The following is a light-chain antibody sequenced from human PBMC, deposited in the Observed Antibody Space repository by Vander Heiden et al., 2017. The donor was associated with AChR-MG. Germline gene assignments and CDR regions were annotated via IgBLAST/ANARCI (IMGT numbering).Light chain of an antibody. CDR1: STNIGSNT. CDR3: AAWDDSLNGRV. Sequence: QSVLTQPPSASGTPGQRVTISCSGSSTNIGSNTVNVYQQLPGTAPKLLIYSNNQRPSGVLDRFSGSKSGTSASLAISGLQSEDEADYYCAAWDDSLNGRVFGGGTKLTVL. J-gene: IGLJ3*02. CDR2: SNN. V-gene: IGLV1-44*01.